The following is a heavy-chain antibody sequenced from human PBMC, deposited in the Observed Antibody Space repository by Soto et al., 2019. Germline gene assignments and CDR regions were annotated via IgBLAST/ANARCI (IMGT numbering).Heavy chain of an antibody. CDR3: ARGSSSHHYYYYGMDV. Sequence: SETLSLTCTVSGGSISSYYWSWIRQPPGKGLECIGYIYYSGSTNYNPSLKSRVTISVDTSKNQFSLKLSSVTAADTAVYYCARGSSSHHYYYYGMDVWGQGTTVTVSS. V-gene: IGHV4-59*01. CDR1: GGSISSYY. CDR2: IYYSGST. J-gene: IGHJ6*02. D-gene: IGHD6-6*01.